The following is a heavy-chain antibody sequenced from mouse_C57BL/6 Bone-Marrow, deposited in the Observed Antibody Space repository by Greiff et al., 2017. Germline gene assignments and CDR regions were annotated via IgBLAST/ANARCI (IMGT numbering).Heavy chain of an antibody. Sequence: EVKLQQSGPELVKPGASVKISCKASGYSFTDYNMNWVKQSNGKSLEWIGVINPNYGTTSYNQKFKGKATLTVDQSSSTAYMQLNSLTSEDSAVXYCASPHYYGTLGYYAMDYWGQGTSVTVSS. CDR2: INPNYGTT. V-gene: IGHV1-39*01. D-gene: IGHD1-1*01. CDR1: GYSFTDYN. J-gene: IGHJ4*01. CDR3: ASPHYYGTLGYYAMDY.